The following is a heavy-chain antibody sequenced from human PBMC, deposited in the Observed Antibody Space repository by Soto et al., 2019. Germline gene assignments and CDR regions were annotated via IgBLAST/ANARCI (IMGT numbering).Heavy chain of an antibody. D-gene: IGHD3-3*01. Sequence: ASVKVSCKASGYAFTSYDINWVRQATGQGLEWMGWMNPNSGNTGYAQKFQGRATMTRNTSISTAYMELSSLRSEDTAVYYCARGGPRIYDFWSGYYWFDPWGQGTLVTVSS. V-gene: IGHV1-8*01. CDR1: GYAFTSYD. J-gene: IGHJ5*02. CDR2: MNPNSGNT. CDR3: ARGGPRIYDFWSGYYWFDP.